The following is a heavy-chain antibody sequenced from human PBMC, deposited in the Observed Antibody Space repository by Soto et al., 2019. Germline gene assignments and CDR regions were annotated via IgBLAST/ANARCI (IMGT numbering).Heavy chain of an antibody. V-gene: IGHV4-39*01. J-gene: IGHJ6*02. CDR1: GGSISSRSYC. CDR3: ARQGRAAKVYYYYGMDV. Sequence: TWTVVGGSISSRSYCRSRKRKPPGKGLEWIGSIYYSGSTYYNPSLKSRVTISVDTSKNQFSLKLSSVTAADTAVYYCARQGRAAKVYYYYGMDVWGQGTTVTVSS. CDR2: IYYSGST. D-gene: IGHD2-15*01.